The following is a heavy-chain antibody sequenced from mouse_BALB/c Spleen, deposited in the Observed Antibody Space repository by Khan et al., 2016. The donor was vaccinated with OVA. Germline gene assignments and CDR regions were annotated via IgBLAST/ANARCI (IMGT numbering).Heavy chain of an antibody. CDR2: INPSSGYT. J-gene: IGHJ2*01. CDR3: EKTDER. CDR1: GYTFTSYT. D-gene: IGHD2-3*01. V-gene: IGHV1-4*01. Sequence: QIQLVQSGAELARPGASVKMSCKASGYTFTSYTMHWVKQRPGQGLEWIGYINPSSGYTKYNQKFKDKATLTADKSSSTAYMQLSSLTSEDSAVYYYEKTDERWGQGTTRTVSS.